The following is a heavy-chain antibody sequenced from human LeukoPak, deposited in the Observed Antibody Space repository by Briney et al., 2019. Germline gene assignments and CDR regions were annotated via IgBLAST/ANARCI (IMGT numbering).Heavy chain of an antibody. CDR2: IIPIIGTA. V-gene: IGHV1-69*06. D-gene: IGHD4-17*01. CDR3: ARDYLEYGDYGHGT. Sequence: SVKVSCKASGGTFSSHAISWVRQAPGQGPEWMGGIIPIIGTANYAQKFQGRVTIIADKSTSTAYMELSSLRSEDTAVYYCARDYLEYGDYGHGTWGQGTLVTVSS. CDR1: GGTFSSHA. J-gene: IGHJ5*02.